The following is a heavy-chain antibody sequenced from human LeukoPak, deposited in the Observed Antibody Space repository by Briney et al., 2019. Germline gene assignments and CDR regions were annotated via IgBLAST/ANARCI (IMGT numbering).Heavy chain of an antibody. J-gene: IGHJ3*02. D-gene: IGHD3-10*01. Sequence: QTGGSLRLSCAASGFTFSSYAMPWVRQAPGKGLEWVAVISYDGSNKYYADSVKGRFTISRDNSKNTLYLQMNSLRAEDTAVYYCARDPMVRGDKPDDAFDIWGQGTMVTVSS. V-gene: IGHV3-30*04. CDR3: ARDPMVRGDKPDDAFDI. CDR1: GFTFSSYA. CDR2: ISYDGSNK.